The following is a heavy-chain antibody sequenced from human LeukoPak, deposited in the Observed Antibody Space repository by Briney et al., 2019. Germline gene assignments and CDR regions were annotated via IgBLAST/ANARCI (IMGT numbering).Heavy chain of an antibody. D-gene: IGHD5-18*01. CDR1: GFTFSNAW. CDR2: IKSKTDGGTT. Sequence: PGGSLRLSCAASGFTFSNAWMSWVRQAPGKGLEWVVRIKSKTDGGTTDYAAPVKGRFTISRDDSKNTLYLQMNSLKTEDTAVYYCTTDQWGYSYGIFDYWGQGTLVTVSS. CDR3: TTDQWGYSYGIFDY. J-gene: IGHJ4*02. V-gene: IGHV3-15*01.